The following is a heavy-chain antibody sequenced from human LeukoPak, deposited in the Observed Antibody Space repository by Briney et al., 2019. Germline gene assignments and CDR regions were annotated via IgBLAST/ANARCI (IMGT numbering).Heavy chain of an antibody. Sequence: PGGSLRLSCAASGFTFSNSAMSWVRQAPGKGLEWVAGISGSGGGTNYADSVKGRFTISRDNARNTLYLQMNSLRVEDTAAYFCAKRGVVIRVILVGFHKEAYYFDSWGQGALVTVSS. CDR3: AKRGVVIRVILVGFHKEAYYFDS. CDR2: ISGSGGGT. CDR1: GFTFSNSA. V-gene: IGHV3-23*01. D-gene: IGHD3-22*01. J-gene: IGHJ4*02.